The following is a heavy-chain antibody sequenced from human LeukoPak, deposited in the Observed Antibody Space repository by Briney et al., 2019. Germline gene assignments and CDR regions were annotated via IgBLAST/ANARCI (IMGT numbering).Heavy chain of an antibody. CDR2: VYYSGSN. Sequence: SETLSLTCTVSGGSISSSSYYWGWIRQSPGKGLEWIGNVYYSGSNYYNPSLKSPFTISVDTSKNQFSLNLSSVTAADTAVYYCARLVVGATVNWFDPWGQGILVTVSS. J-gene: IGHJ5*02. D-gene: IGHD2-15*01. CDR3: ARLVVGATVNWFDP. V-gene: IGHV4-39*01. CDR1: GGSISSSSYY.